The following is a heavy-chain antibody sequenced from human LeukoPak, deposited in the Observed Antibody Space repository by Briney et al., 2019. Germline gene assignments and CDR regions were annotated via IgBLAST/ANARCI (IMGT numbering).Heavy chain of an antibody. V-gene: IGHV3-74*01. D-gene: IGHD1-26*01. CDR1: GFTFTTYW. J-gene: IGHJ4*02. CDR2: INSDGSIT. Sequence: GGSLRLSCAASGFTFTTYWMHWVRQAPGKGLVWVSHINSDGSITSYADSVKGRFTISRDNAKNTLYLQMNSLRAEDTAVYYCARDGGSYLDYWGQGTLVTVSS. CDR3: ARDGGSYLDY.